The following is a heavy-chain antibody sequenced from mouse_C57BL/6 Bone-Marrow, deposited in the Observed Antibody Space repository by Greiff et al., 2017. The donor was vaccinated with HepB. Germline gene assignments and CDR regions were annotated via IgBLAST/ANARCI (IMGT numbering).Heavy chain of an antibody. Sequence: EVQGVESGGGLVQPGGSLKLSCAASGFTFSDYYMYWVRQTPEKRLEWVAYISNGGGSTYYPDTVKGRFTISRDNAKNTLYLQMSRLKSEDTAMYYCARHNYSNYDYYAMDYWGQGTSVTVSS. D-gene: IGHD2-5*01. V-gene: IGHV5-12*01. CDR2: ISNGGGST. J-gene: IGHJ4*01. CDR3: ARHNYSNYDYYAMDY. CDR1: GFTFSDYY.